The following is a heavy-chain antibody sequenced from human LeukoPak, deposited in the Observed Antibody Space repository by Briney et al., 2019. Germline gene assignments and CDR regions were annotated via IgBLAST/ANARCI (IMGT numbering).Heavy chain of an antibody. Sequence: ASVKVSCKASGYTFTGYYMHWVRQAPGQGLEWMGWINPNSGGTNYAQKFQGRVTMTRDTSISTAYMELSRLRSDDTAVYYCARDQEGCSSTSCYANWFDPWGQGTLVTVSS. CDR3: ARDQEGCSSTSCYANWFDP. D-gene: IGHD2-2*01. CDR1: GYTFTGYY. V-gene: IGHV1-2*02. J-gene: IGHJ5*02. CDR2: INPNSGGT.